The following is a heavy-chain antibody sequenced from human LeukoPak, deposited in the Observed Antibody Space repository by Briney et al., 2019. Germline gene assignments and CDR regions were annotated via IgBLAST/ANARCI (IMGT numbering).Heavy chain of an antibody. V-gene: IGHV4-59*01. D-gene: IGHD3-22*01. J-gene: IGHJ3*02. CDR1: GGSISSYY. Sequence: SETLSLTCTVSGGSISSYYWSLIRQPPGKGLEWIGYIYYSGSTNYNPSLKSRVTISVDTSKNQFSLKLSSVTAADTAVYYCACDSSGYWLDAFDIWGQGTMVTVSS. CDR3: ACDSSGYWLDAFDI. CDR2: IYYSGST.